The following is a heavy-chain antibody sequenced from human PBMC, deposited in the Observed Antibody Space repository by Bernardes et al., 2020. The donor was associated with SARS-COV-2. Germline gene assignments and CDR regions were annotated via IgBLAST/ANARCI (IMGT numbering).Heavy chain of an antibody. V-gene: IGHV3-48*02. Sequence: GGSLRLSCVASGFAFNTYSMKWVRQAPGKGLESISYISSRSTSIFYADSVKGRFTISRDNAKNSLYLQMNSLKDEDTAVYYCASPLEARSYYGMDVWGQGTTVTVS. CDR2: ISSRSTSI. D-gene: IGHD6-6*01. J-gene: IGHJ6*02. CDR3: ASPLEARSYYGMDV. CDR1: GFAFNTYS.